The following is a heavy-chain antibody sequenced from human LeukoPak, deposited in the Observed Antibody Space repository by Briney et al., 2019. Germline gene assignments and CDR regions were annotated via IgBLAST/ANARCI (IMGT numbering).Heavy chain of an antibody. CDR1: GGSFSGYY. V-gene: IGHV4-34*01. J-gene: IGHJ4*02. D-gene: IGHD3-10*01. CDR3: ARSVWGSGSYSGSDY. CDR2: INHSGST. Sequence: PSETLSLTRAVYGGSFSGYYWSWIRQPPGKGLEWIGEINHSGSTNYNPSLKSRVTISVDTSKNQFSLKLSSVTAADTAVYYCARSVWGSGSYSGSDYWGQGTLVTVSA.